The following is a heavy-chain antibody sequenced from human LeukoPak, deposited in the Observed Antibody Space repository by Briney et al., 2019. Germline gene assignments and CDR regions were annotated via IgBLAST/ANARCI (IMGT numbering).Heavy chain of an antibody. CDR1: GFTFNNYA. J-gene: IGHJ4*02. CDR3: GRDRGRVGATIT. Sequence: GGSLRLSCAASGFTFNNYAMHWVRQAPGKGLEWVANIKQDESEKYYVDSVKGRFTISRDNAKNSLYLQMNSLRAEDTAVYYCGRDRGRVGATITWGQGTLVIVSS. CDR2: IKQDESEK. D-gene: IGHD1-26*01. V-gene: IGHV3-7*01.